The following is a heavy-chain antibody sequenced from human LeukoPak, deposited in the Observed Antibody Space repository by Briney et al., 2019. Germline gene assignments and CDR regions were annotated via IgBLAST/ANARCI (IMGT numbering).Heavy chain of an antibody. V-gene: IGHV1-2*06. CDR1: GYTFTGYY. J-gene: IGHJ4*02. D-gene: IGHD3-10*01. CDR3: AIYYGSGSYYRD. Sequence: ASVKVSCKASGYTFTGYYMHWVRQAPGQALEWMGRINPNSGGTNYAQKFQGRVTMTRDTSISTAYMELSRLRSDDTAVYYCAIYYGSGSYYRDWGQGTVVTVSS. CDR2: INPNSGGT.